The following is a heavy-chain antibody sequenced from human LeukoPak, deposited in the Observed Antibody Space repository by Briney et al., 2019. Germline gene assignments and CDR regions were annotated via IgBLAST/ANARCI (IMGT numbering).Heavy chain of an antibody. CDR2: ISSGATTL. CDR3: ARVRGSFDTSGYSPPSYFDD. Sequence: GGSLRLSCTASGFTFSDFYMAWIRRSPGKGLEWLSYISSGATTLFYADSVKGRFTISRDNAKKSLYLQMNALGVEDTAIYYCARVRGSFDTSGYSPPSYFDDWGQGTLVTVSS. V-gene: IGHV3-11*04. D-gene: IGHD3-22*01. J-gene: IGHJ4*02. CDR1: GFTFSDFY.